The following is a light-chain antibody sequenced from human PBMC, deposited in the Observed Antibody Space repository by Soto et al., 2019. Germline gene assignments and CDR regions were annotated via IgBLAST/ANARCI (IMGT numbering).Light chain of an antibody. CDR3: SSYAGSSTWV. J-gene: IGLJ3*02. Sequence: QSALTQPPCASGSLGQSVTIPCTGTSSDVGAYDYVSWYQQHPGKAPKLVIYGVTERPSGVPDRFSGSKSGNTASLTVSGLQSEDEADYYCSSYAGSSTWVFGGGTKLTVL. CDR2: GVT. V-gene: IGLV2-8*01. CDR1: SSDVGAYDY.